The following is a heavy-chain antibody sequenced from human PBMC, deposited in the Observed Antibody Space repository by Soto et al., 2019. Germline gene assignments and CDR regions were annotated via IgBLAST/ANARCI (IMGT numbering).Heavy chain of an antibody. D-gene: IGHD5-12*01. V-gene: IGHV4-34*01. J-gene: IGHJ4*02. Sequence: SETLSLTCAVYGGSSSGYYWSWIRQPPGKGLEWIGEINHSGSTNYNPSLKSRVTISVDTSKNQFSLKLSSVTAADTAVYYCARDLGMATFDYWGQGTLVTVSS. CDR2: INHSGST. CDR1: GGSSSGYY. CDR3: ARDLGMATFDY.